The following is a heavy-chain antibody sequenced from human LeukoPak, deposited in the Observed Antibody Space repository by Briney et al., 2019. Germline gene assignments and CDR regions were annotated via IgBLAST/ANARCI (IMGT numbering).Heavy chain of an antibody. Sequence: APVKVSCKAFGYTFTSNYMHWVRQAPGQGPEWMGVISPSGGSTTYAQKFQGRVTLTRDMSTSTDYLELSSLRSEDTAVYYCARDNSVRDEAWWSNPWGQGTLVTVSS. CDR2: ISPSGGST. CDR3: ARDNSVRDEAWWSNP. CDR1: GYTFTSNY. V-gene: IGHV1-46*01. D-gene: IGHD5-24*01. J-gene: IGHJ5*02.